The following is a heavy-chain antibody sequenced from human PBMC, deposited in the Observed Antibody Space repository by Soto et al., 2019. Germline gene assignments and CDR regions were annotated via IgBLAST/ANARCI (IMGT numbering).Heavy chain of an antibody. CDR2: IHYSGTT. Sequence: QVQLQESGPGLVKPSQTLSLTCTVSGGSISNVDSYWNWIHQHPVKGLEWIGYIHYSGTTLYNPSLKSRITISVDTSNNQFSLNLSSVTAADTAMYYCARTTQGFDFWGQGTLVTVSS. D-gene: IGHD4-17*01. V-gene: IGHV4-31*03. CDR3: ARTTQGFDF. CDR1: GGSISNVDSY. J-gene: IGHJ4*02.